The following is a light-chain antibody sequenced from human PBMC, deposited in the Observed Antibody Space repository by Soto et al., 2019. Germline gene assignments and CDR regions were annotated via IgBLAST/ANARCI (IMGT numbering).Light chain of an antibody. J-gene: IGKJ4*01. V-gene: IGKV3-20*01. CDR1: QSVSSSY. Sequence: EIVLTQSPGTLSLSPGERATLSCRASQSVSSSYLAWYQQKPGQAPRRLIYGASSRATGIPDRFSGSGSGTDFTLTISRREPEDFAVYYCQHYGSLVLTFGGGTKVEIK. CDR2: GAS. CDR3: QHYGSLVLT.